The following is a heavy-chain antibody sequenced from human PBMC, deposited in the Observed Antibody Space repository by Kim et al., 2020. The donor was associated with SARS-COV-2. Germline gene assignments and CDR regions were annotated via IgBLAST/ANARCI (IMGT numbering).Heavy chain of an antibody. CDR1: GFTFSSYW. D-gene: IGHD6-19*01. V-gene: IGHV3-74*01. CDR2: INSDGSST. J-gene: IGHJ4*02. CDR3: ARGTPVAGTDY. Sequence: GGSLRLSCAASGFTFSSYWMHWVRQAPGKGLVWVSRINSDGSSTSYADSVKGRFTISRDNAKNTLYLQMNSLRAEDTAVYYCARGTPVAGTDYWGQGTLVTVSS.